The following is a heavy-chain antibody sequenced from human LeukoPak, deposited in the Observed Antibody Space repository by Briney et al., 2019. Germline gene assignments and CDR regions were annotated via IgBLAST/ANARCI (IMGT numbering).Heavy chain of an antibody. J-gene: IGHJ6*02. CDR3: ARDGRDLGYCSGGSCYPYYYGMDV. D-gene: IGHD2-15*01. Sequence: GGSMRLSCAASGFIFTDYWMHWVRQGPGKELVWVARISGDGRGTTYADSVKGRFTISRDNSKNTLYLQMNSLRAEDTAVYYCARDGRDLGYCSGGSCYPYYYGMDVWGQGTTVTVSS. CDR2: ISGDGRGT. V-gene: IGHV3-74*01. CDR1: GFIFTDYW.